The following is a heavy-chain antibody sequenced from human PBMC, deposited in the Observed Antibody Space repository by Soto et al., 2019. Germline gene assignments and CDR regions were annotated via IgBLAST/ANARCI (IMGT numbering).Heavy chain of an antibody. J-gene: IGHJ5*02. Sequence: QVQLQESGPGLVKPSETLSLRCNVSGGSISSYYWSWIRQPPGKGLEWIGYIYYNGNTNYNPSLKSRVNMSVDTSKNQLSLNLTSVTAADTAVYFCARGRQGGGSFLKNYFDPWGQGTLVTVSS. D-gene: IGHD1-26*01. CDR1: GGSISSYY. CDR3: ARGRQGGGSFLKNYFDP. CDR2: IYYNGNT. V-gene: IGHV4-59*01.